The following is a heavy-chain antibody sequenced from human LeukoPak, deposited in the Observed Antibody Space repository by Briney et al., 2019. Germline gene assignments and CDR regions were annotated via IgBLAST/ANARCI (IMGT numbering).Heavy chain of an antibody. J-gene: IGHJ4*02. V-gene: IGHV3-23*01. CDR2: ITGSGGST. CDR3: ARAVSTALDH. CDR1: GFTFSNYG. D-gene: IGHD4-17*01. Sequence: PGGSLRLSCAASGFTFSNYGLSWVRQAPGKGLEWVSGITGSGGSTYYAGSVKGRFTISRDNSKNTLYLQMNSLRAEDTAIYYCARAVSTALDHWGQGTLVTVSS.